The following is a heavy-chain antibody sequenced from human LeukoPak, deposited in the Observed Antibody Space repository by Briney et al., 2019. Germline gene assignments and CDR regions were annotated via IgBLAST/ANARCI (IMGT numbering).Heavy chain of an antibody. D-gene: IGHD6-19*01. CDR3: ARWGRQWLVRSAFDI. J-gene: IGHJ3*02. CDR1: GVSISSYY. V-gene: IGHV4-4*07. CDR2: IYTSGST. Sequence: PSETLSLTCAASGVSISSYYWSWIRQPAGKGLEWIGRIYTSGSTNYNPSLKSRVTMSVDTSKNQFSLKLSSATAADSTVYYCARWGRQWLVRSAFDIWGQGTMVTVS.